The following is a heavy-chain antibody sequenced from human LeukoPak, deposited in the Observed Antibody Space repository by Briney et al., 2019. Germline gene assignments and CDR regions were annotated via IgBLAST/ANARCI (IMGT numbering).Heavy chain of an antibody. Sequence: SQTLSLTCTVSGGSISSGDYYWSWVRQPPGKGLEWVGYIYHSGNTYYNPSLNSGLTISVGTPRNQFSLKLRSVTASDTAVYYFARGGTRITIVGVVINDFDYWGQGTLVTVSS. CDR3: ARGGTRITIVGVVINDFDY. V-gene: IGHV4-30-4*08. CDR2: IYHSGNT. D-gene: IGHD3-3*01. CDR1: GGSISSGDYY. J-gene: IGHJ4*02.